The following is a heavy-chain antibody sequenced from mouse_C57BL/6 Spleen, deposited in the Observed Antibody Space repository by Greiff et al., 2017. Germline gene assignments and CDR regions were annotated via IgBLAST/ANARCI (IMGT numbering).Heavy chain of an antibody. J-gene: IGHJ4*01. CDR3: ARKTVVARYAMDY. Sequence: VMLVESGPELVKPGASVKISCKASGYAFSSSWMNWVKQRPGKGLEWIGRIYPGDGDTNYNGKFKGKATLTADKASSTAYMQLSSLTSEDSAVYFCARKTVVARYAMDYWGQGTSVTVSS. CDR2: IYPGDGDT. V-gene: IGHV1-82*01. D-gene: IGHD1-1*01. CDR1: GYAFSSSW.